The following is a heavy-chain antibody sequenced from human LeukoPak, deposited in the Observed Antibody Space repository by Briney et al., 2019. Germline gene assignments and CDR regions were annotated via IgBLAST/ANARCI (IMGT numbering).Heavy chain of an antibody. CDR2: IYYSGST. CDR3: ARQGGGYDPYYYYYMDL. D-gene: IGHD5-12*01. Sequence: SETLSLPCTVSGGSISSSSYYWGWIRQPPGKGLEWIGSIYYSGSTYYNPSLKSRVTISVDTSKNQFSLKLSSVTAADTAVYYCARQGGGYDPYYYYYMDLWGKGTTVTVSS. V-gene: IGHV4-39*01. CDR1: GGSISSSSYY. J-gene: IGHJ6*03.